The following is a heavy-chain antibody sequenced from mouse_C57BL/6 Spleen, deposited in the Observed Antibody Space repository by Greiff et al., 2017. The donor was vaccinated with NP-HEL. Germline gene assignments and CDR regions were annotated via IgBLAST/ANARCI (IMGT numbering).Heavy chain of an antibody. J-gene: IGHJ2*01. V-gene: IGHV1-80*01. CDR1: GYAFSSYW. D-gene: IGHD2-4*01. Sequence: QVQLKQSGAELVKPGASVKISCKASGYAFSSYWMNWVKQRPGKGLEWIGQIYPGDGDTNYNGKFKGKATLTADKSSSTAYMQLSSLTSEDSAVYFCAKIYYDFNYCDYWGQGTTLTVSS. CDR2: IYPGDGDT. CDR3: AKIYYDFNYCDY.